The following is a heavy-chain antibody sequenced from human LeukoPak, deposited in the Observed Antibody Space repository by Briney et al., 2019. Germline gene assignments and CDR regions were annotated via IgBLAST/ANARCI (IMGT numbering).Heavy chain of an antibody. CDR3: ARDLFRKLRPFDY. D-gene: IGHD5-12*01. Sequence: GGSLRLSCAASGFTFSSYEMNWVRQTPGKGLEWVSYISSSGSTIYYADSVKGRFTISRDNAKNSLYLQMNSLRAEDTAVYYCARDLFRKLRPFDYWGQGTLVTVSS. V-gene: IGHV3-48*03. J-gene: IGHJ4*02. CDR2: ISSSGSTI. CDR1: GFTFSSYE.